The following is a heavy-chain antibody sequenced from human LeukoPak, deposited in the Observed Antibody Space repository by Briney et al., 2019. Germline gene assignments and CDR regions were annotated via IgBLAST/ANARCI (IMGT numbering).Heavy chain of an antibody. J-gene: IGHJ3*02. V-gene: IGHV1-2*02. CDR2: INPNSGGT. Sequence: GASVKVSCKASGYTFTSYGISWVRQAPGQGLEWMGWINPNSGGTNCAQKFQGRVTMTRDTSISTAYMELSKLRSDDTAVYYCARDRVPAAILGTGDAFDIWGQGTMVTVSS. D-gene: IGHD2-2*02. CDR3: ARDRVPAAILGTGDAFDI. CDR1: GYTFTSYG.